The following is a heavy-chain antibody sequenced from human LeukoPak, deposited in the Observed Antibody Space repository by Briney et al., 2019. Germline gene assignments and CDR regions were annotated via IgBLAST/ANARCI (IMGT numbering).Heavy chain of an antibody. CDR1: GFTFSSYG. Sequence: GGSLRLSCAASGFTFSSYGMHWVRQAPGKGLEWVAFIRYDGSNKYYADSVKGRFTISRDNSKNTLYLQMNSLRAEDTAVYYCAKTSPSYDSSGYFHLSIDYWGQGTLVTVPS. CDR2: IRYDGSNK. CDR3: AKTSPSYDSSGYFHLSIDY. D-gene: IGHD3-22*01. J-gene: IGHJ4*02. V-gene: IGHV3-30*02.